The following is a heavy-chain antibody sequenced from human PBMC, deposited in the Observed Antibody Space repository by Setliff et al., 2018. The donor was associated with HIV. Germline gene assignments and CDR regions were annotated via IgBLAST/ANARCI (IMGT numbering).Heavy chain of an antibody. D-gene: IGHD6-13*01. J-gene: IGHJ3*02. Sequence: PSETLSLTCTVSGGSISSSSYYWGWIRQPPGKGLEWIGFIYYSGSTYYNPSLKSRVTMSVDTSKNQFSLKLSSVTAADTAVYYCARDPGYKSTWYGVFDIWGQGTMVTVSS. CDR2: IYYSGST. CDR3: ARDPGYKSTWYGVFDI. V-gene: IGHV4-39*07. CDR1: GGSISSSSYY.